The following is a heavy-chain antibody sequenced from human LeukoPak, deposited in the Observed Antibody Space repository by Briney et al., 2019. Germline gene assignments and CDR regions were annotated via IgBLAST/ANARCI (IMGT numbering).Heavy chain of an antibody. D-gene: IGHD3-3*01. V-gene: IGHV4-59*12. CDR1: GGSISSYY. Sequence: SETLSLTCTVSGGSISSYYWSWIRQPPGKGLEWIGYIYYSGSTYYNPSLKSRVTISVDTSKNQFSLKLSSVTAADTAVYYCARDFTFWSGYMYWGQGTLVTVSS. J-gene: IGHJ4*02. CDR3: ARDFTFWSGYMY. CDR2: IYYSGST.